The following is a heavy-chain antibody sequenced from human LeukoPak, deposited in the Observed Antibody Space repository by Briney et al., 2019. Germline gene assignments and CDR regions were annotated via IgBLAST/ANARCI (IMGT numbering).Heavy chain of an antibody. CDR2: ISGSGSSI. CDR3: AREGGFGYDDAFDT. D-gene: IGHD3-16*02. J-gene: IGHJ3*02. Sequence: PGGSLRLSCTASGFTFSTYEMNWVRQAPGKGLEWISYISGSGSSIFYADSLQGRFTVSRDNAKNSVYLQVNSLRAEDTAVYYCAREGGFGYDDAFDTWGHGTTVTVSS. V-gene: IGHV3-48*03. CDR1: GFTFSTYE.